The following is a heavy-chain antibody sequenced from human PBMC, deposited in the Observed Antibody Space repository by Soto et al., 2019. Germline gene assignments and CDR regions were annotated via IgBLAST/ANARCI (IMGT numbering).Heavy chain of an antibody. V-gene: IGHV1-8*02. Sequence: ASVKVSCKASGYTFTSYDINWVRQATGQGPEWMGWMNPNSGNTGYAQKFQGRVTMTRDTSTSTAYMELSSLRSEDTAVYYCAREGIWSGLYQIAHDYYYYYGMDVWGQGTTVTVSS. CDR3: AREGIWSGLYQIAHDYYYYYGMDV. J-gene: IGHJ6*02. CDR1: GYTFTSYD. CDR2: MNPNSGNT. D-gene: IGHD3-3*01.